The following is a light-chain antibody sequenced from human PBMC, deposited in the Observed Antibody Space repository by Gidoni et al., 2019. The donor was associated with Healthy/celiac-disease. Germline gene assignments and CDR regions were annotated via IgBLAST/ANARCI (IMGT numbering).Light chain of an antibody. V-gene: IGLV3-25*02. Sequence: SYELTQPPSVSVSPGQTARITCSGDALPKQYAYWYQQKPGQAPVLGIYKDRERPSGIPERFSGSSSGTTVTLTISGVQAEDDADYYCQSADSSGTYVVFGGGTKLTVL. CDR1: ALPKQY. CDR3: QSADSSGTYVV. CDR2: KDR. J-gene: IGLJ2*01.